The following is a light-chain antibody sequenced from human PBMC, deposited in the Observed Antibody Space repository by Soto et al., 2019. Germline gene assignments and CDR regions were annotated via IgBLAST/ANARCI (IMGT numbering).Light chain of an antibody. J-gene: IGKJ4*01. Sequence: EIEMTQSPATLSVSPGERATLTCWASQSVDTRLAWYQQKPGQAPRRLVYGASTGATGIPSRFSGSGSGTEFTLTISSLQSEDFAVYYCQQYKRWPLTFGGGTKVEIK. CDR1: QSVDTR. V-gene: IGKV3-15*01. CDR3: QQYKRWPLT. CDR2: GAS.